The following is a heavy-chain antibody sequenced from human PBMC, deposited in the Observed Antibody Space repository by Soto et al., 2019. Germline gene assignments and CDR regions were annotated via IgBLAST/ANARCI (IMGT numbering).Heavy chain of an antibody. J-gene: IGHJ4*02. CDR2: FYYSGST. D-gene: IGHD3-9*01. CDR3: ARGWVRLTGYYV. V-gene: IGHV4-31*03. CDR1: GGSLSSGGYY. Sequence: QVQLQESGPGLVKPSQTLSLTCTVSGGSLSSGGYYWSWISQHPGKGLEWIGYFYYSGSTYYNPSLKSRVTISVDTSKNQFSLKLSSVTAADTAVYYCARGWVRLTGYYVWGQGTLVTVSS.